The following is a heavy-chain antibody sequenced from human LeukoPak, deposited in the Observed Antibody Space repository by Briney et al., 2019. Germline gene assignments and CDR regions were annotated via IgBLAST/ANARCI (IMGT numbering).Heavy chain of an antibody. CDR3: ARGPTQGGSGWYGNY. CDR1: SGSLSGYY. D-gene: IGHD6-19*01. Sequence: SETLSLTCAVYSGSLSGYYWSCIRQPPGKGLEWIGDINHSGSTNYNPSLKSRVTISVDTSKNQFSLKLSSVTAADTAVYYCARGPTQGGSGWYGNYWGQGTLVTVSS. V-gene: IGHV4-34*01. J-gene: IGHJ4*02. CDR2: INHSGST.